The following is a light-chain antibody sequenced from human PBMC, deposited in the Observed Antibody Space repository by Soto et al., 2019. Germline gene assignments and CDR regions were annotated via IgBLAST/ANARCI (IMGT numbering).Light chain of an antibody. CDR3: HHRSNWVT. J-gene: IGKJ4*01. V-gene: IGKV1D-12*01. Sequence: DIPMTQSPSSVSASVGDRVTITCRASQGISSWLAWYQQKPGKAPKLLIYAASSLQSGVPSRFSGSGSGTDFTLTISSLQPEDFAIYYCHHRSNWVTFGGGTRVEFK. CDR2: AAS. CDR1: QGISSW.